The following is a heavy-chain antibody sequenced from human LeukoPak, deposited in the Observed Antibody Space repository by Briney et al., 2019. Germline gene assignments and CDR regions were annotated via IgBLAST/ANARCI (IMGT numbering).Heavy chain of an antibody. D-gene: IGHD3-10*01. CDR3: GKPYDSGTFPRGY. J-gene: IGHJ4*02. CDR1: GFTFSSYG. Sequence: HPGGSLRLSCAASGFTFSSYGMSWVRQAPGKGLEWVSAISGSGGSTYYADSVKGRFTISRDNAKNTLYLQMNSLRAEDTAVCYCGKPYDSGTFPRGYWGQGTLVTVSS. V-gene: IGHV3-23*01. CDR2: ISGSGGST.